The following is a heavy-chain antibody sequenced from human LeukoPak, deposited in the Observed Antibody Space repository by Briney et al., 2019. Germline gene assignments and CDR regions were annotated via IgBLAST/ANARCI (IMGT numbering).Heavy chain of an antibody. Sequence: VASVKVSCKASGYTFTSYGISWVRQAPGQGLEWMGWISAYNGNTNYAQKLQGRVTMTTDTSTSTAYMELRSLRSDDTAVYYCAGDKGLGFGDAFDIWGQGTMVTVSS. D-gene: IGHD3-10*01. CDR2: ISAYNGNT. V-gene: IGHV1-18*01. CDR3: AGDKGLGFGDAFDI. CDR1: GYTFTSYG. J-gene: IGHJ3*02.